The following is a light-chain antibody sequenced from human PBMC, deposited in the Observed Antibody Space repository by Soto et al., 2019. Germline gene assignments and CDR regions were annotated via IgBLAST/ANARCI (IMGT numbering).Light chain of an antibody. CDR3: QQYGSSGT. CDR2: GAS. J-gene: IGKJ4*02. CDR1: QSVSNNY. Sequence: EVVLTQSPGTLPLSPGESATLSCRASQSVSNNYLAWYQQKPGQAPXLLVYGASNRATGIPDRFSGIGSGTDFTLSLSRLEPEDSAVDDCQQYGSSGTFGPGTKVEI. V-gene: IGKV3-20*01.